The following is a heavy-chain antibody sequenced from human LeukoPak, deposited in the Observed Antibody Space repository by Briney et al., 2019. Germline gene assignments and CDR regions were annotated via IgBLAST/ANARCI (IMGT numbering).Heavy chain of an antibody. D-gene: IGHD3-10*01. CDR3: ARDPRITMVRGVSTLDY. J-gene: IGHJ4*02. V-gene: IGHV1-46*01. Sequence: ASVKVSCKASGYTFTSYYMHWVRQAPGQGLEWMGIINPSGGSTSYAQKFQGRVTMTRDMSTSTDYMELSSLRSEDTAVYYCARDPRITMVRGVSTLDYWGQGTLVTVSS. CDR1: GYTFTSYY. CDR2: INPSGGST.